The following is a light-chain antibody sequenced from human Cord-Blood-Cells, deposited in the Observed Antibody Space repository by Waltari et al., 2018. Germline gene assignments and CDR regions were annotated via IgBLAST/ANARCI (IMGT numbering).Light chain of an antibody. J-gene: IGLJ2*01. CDR2: DVP. V-gene: IGLV2-14*01. Sequence: QSALTQPASVSVSPGQSNTIPCTESSSDDGVYNYVSWYQQHPGKAPKLMIYDVPNRPPGVSNRFSGSKSGDTASLTISGLQAEDDTDYYCSSYTSSSTVVFGGGTKLTVL. CDR3: SSYTSSSTVV. CDR1: SSDDGVYNY.